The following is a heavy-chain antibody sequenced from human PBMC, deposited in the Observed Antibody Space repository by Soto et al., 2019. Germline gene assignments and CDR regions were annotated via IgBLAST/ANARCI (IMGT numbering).Heavy chain of an antibody. D-gene: IGHD6-19*01. J-gene: IGHJ4*02. V-gene: IGHV1-18*04. CDR1: GYTFASYG. Sequence: VKGACKTSGYTFASYGISWVLQAPGQGLDWMGWISAYNGNTNYAQKLQGRVTMTTDTSTSTAYMELRSLRSDDTAVYYCARDTGTGYSSGWYLYYFDYWGQGTLVTVSS. CDR2: ISAYNGNT. CDR3: ARDTGTGYSSGWYLYYFDY.